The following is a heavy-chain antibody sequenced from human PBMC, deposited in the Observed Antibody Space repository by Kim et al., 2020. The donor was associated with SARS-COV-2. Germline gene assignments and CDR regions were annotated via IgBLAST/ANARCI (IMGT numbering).Heavy chain of an antibody. CDR3: AKDRYDFWSGYFDY. J-gene: IGHJ4*02. CDR1: GFTFSSYG. V-gene: IGHV3-30*18. Sequence: GGSLRLSCAASGFTFSSYGMHWVRQAPGKGLEWVAVISYDGSNKYYADSVKGRFTISRDNSKNTLYLQMNSLRAEDTAVYYCAKDRYDFWSGYFDYWGQGTLVTVSS. CDR2: ISYDGSNK. D-gene: IGHD3-3*01.